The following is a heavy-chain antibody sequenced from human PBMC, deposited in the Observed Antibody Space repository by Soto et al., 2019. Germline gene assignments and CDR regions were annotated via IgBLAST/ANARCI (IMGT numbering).Heavy chain of an antibody. CDR1: GFTFSSYG. CDR3: AKEGRDGYNYYYYCGMDV. J-gene: IGHJ6*02. Sequence: GGSLRLSCAASGFTFSSYGMHWVRQAPGKGLEWVAVISYDGSNKYYADSVKGRFTISRDNSKNTLYLQMNSLRAEDTAVYYCAKEGRDGYNYYYYCGMDVWGQGTTVTVSS. V-gene: IGHV3-30*18. CDR2: ISYDGSNK. D-gene: IGHD5-12*01.